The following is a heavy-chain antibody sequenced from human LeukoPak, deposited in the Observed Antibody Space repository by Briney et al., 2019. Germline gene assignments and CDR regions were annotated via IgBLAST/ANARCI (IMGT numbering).Heavy chain of an antibody. J-gene: IGHJ4*02. CDR1: AFTLSSYN. D-gene: IGHD6-19*01. CDR3: ARTSIAVAGTSDY. Sequence: SGGSLRLSCEASAFTLSSYNMNWVRQAPGKGLEWISSISSGSTYMNYADSVKGRFTISRDNAKNSLYLQMNSLRAEDTAVYYCARTSIAVAGTSDYWGQGTLVTVSS. V-gene: IGHV3-21*01. CDR2: ISSGSTYM.